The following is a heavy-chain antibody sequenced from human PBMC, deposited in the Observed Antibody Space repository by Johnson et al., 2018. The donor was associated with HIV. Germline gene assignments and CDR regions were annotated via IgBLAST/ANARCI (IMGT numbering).Heavy chain of an antibody. J-gene: IGHJ3*02. CDR3: ARDMRIAARPAVGAFDI. CDR2: VKSDGSST. CDR1: GFTFINYW. V-gene: IGHV3-74*01. Sequence: VQLVESGGGLVQPGGSLRLSCATSGFTFINYWMHWVRQGPGKGLVWVSRVKSDGSSTSYADSVKGRFTISRENAKNTLYLQMNSLRVEDTAVYYCARDMRIAARPAVGAFDIWGQGTMVTVS. D-gene: IGHD6-6*01.